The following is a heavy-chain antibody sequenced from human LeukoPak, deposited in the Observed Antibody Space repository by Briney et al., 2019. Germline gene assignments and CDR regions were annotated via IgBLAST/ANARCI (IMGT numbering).Heavy chain of an antibody. D-gene: IGHD3-10*01. CDR2: INIDGSST. Sequence: PGGSLRLSCAASGFTFSRNWMYWVRQAPGKGLVWVSRINIDGSSTSYAGSVKGRFTISRDNAKNTLYLQMNSLRAEDTAVYYCASGSGSYFPGYWGQGTLVTVSS. CDR3: ASGSGSYFPGY. CDR1: GFTFSRNW. J-gene: IGHJ4*02. V-gene: IGHV3-74*01.